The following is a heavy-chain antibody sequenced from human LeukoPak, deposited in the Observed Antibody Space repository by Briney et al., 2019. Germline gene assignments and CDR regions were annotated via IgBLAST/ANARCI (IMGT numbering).Heavy chain of an antibody. CDR2: ISAYNGNT. J-gene: IGHJ6*03. Sequence: ASVKVSCKASGYTFTTYGISWVRQAPGQGLEWMGWISAYNGNTNYAQKLQGRVTMTTDTSTSTAYMELRSLRSDDTAVYYCAREGDGLTSYYYYMDVWGKGTTVTVSS. CDR3: AREGDGLTSYYYYMDV. D-gene: IGHD5-24*01. V-gene: IGHV1-18*01. CDR1: GYTFTTYG.